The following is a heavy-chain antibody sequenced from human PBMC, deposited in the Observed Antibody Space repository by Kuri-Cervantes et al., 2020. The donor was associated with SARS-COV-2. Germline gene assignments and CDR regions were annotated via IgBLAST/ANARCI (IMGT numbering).Heavy chain of an antibody. Sequence: GGSLRLSCSASGFTFSSYAMHWVRQAPGKGLEYVSAISSNGGSTYYADSVKGRFTISRDNSKNTLYLQMNSLRAGDTAVNYCAKLQPFHSGYDDYRGQGTLVTVSS. CDR3: AKLQPFHSGYDDY. V-gene: IGHV3-64*04. CDR2: ISSNGGST. CDR1: GFTFSSYA. D-gene: IGHD3-22*01. J-gene: IGHJ4*02.